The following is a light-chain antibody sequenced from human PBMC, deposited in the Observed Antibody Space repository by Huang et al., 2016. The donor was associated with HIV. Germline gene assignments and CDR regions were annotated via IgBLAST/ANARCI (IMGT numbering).Light chain of an antibody. CDR3: QQSYIFPFT. V-gene: IGKV1-12*01. CDR1: ESISNW. J-gene: IGKJ5*01. Sequence: DIQMTQSPSSVSGSVGDRVTITCRVTESISNWLAWYQQKPGKAPNLLIYGASTLQSGVPSRFSGSGSGTEFTLTITNVQPEDFAIYYCQQSYIFPFTFGQGTRLEMK. CDR2: GAS.